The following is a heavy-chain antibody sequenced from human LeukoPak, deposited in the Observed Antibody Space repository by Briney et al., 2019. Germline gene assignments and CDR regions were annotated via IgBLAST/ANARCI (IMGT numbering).Heavy chain of an antibody. CDR1: GDSIIGSY. D-gene: IGHD3-22*01. CDR3: ARRRYYDSSGYNPTYYFDY. V-gene: IGHV4-59*01. Sequence: SETLSLTCAVSGDSIIGSYWSWIRQAPGKGLEWIGYIYYSVDTDYNPSLKSRVTIPVDMSKKQISLRLTSVTAADTAVYYCARRRYYDSSGYNPTYYFDYWGQGILVTVSS. CDR2: IYYSVDT. J-gene: IGHJ4*02.